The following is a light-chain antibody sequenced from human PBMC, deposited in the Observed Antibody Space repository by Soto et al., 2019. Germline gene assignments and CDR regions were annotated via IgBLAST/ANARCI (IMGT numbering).Light chain of an antibody. J-gene: IGKJ2*01. V-gene: IGKV1-39*01. CDR2: AAS. CDR3: QQSYTMPYA. Sequence: DCQVTMYESPLSGXEGEXVTFXXRASQRISSYLNWYQLKPGKAPKLLIYAASTLQTGVPSRFTGSGSGTDFTLTIISLQPEDYATYFCQQSYTMPYAFGPGTKVDIK. CDR1: QRISSY.